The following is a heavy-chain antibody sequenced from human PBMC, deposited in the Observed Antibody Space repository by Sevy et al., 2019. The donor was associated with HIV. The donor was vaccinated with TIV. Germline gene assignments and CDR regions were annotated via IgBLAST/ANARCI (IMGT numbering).Heavy chain of an antibody. CDR3: TKDPPVYGDFPYGMDV. J-gene: IGHJ6*02. D-gene: IGHD4-17*01. V-gene: IGHV3-30*18. CDR2: ISHDGGKK. Sequence: GGSLRLSCVGSGFIFDDYGMHWARQAPGKGLEWVALISHDGGKKYYAHSVKGRFTISRDNFKNTLYLQMNTLRRDDTAAYFCTKDPPVYGDFPYGMDVWGQGTTVTVSS. CDR1: GFIFDDYG.